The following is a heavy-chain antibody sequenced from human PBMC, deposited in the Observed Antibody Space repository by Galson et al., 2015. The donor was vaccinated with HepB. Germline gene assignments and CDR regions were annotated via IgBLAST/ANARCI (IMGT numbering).Heavy chain of an antibody. CDR1: GYIFTDYY. V-gene: IGHV1-2*02. CDR3: ASIAAGPGASG. Sequence: SVKVSCKASGYIFTDYYIHWVRQAPGQGLEWIGWIKPASGGTDYAQKFQDRVTMTRDTSISTAYMELSRLTSDDTALYYCASIAAGPGASGWGQGTLVTVSP. J-gene: IGHJ4*02. CDR2: IKPASGGT. D-gene: IGHD1-14*01.